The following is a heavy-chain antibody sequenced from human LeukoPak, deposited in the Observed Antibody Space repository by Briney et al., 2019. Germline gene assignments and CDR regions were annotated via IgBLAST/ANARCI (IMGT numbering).Heavy chain of an antibody. CDR3: ARYSGTYYVY. CDR2: IYYSGST. J-gene: IGHJ4*02. D-gene: IGHD1-26*01. CDR1: GGSISSYY. V-gene: IGHV4-59*01. Sequence: SETLSLTCTVSGGSISSYYWSWIRQPPGKGLEWIGYIYYSGSTNYNPSLKSRVTISVDPSKNQFSLKLSSVTAADTAVYFCARYSGTYYVYWGQGTLVTVSS.